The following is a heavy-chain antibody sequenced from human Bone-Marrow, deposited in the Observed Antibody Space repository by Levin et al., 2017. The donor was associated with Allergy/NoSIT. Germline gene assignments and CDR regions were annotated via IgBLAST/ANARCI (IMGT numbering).Heavy chain of an antibody. CDR2: VYYNGIT. D-gene: IGHD3-22*01. V-gene: IGHV4-59*01. CDR1: GGPMNTSY. Sequence: SQTLSLTCTVSGGPMNTSYWNWIRQSPGKGLEWIGYVYYNGITNYNPSLKRRVSISIDTSRAQFSLSLTSVTAADTAVYYCARVPYYYDAAGFYFAFHIWGQGTPITVSS. CDR3: ARVPYYYDAAGFYFAFHI. J-gene: IGHJ3*02.